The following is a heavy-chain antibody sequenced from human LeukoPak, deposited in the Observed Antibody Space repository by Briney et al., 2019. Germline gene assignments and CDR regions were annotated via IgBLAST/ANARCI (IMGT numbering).Heavy chain of an antibody. V-gene: IGHV3-23*01. CDR3: AKDGRWIQLLFDY. J-gene: IGHJ4*02. D-gene: IGHD5-18*01. CDR1: GFTVSNYA. Sequence: GGSLRLSCAASGFTVSNYAMSWVRQAPGKGLEWVSGISGGGGSTYYADSVKGRFTISRDNSKNTLYLQVDSLRAEDTAVYYCAKDGRWIQLLFDYWGQGTLVTVSS. CDR2: ISGGGGST.